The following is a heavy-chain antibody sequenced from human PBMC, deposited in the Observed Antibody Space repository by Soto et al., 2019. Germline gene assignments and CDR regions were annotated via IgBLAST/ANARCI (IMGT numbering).Heavy chain of an antibody. Sequence: SQTLSLTCAISGDSVSSNSAAWSWIRQSPSRGLEWLGRTYYRSKWYNDYAVSVKSPITSKPDTSKTQFCLQLNSVTHGDTAVYYCARVITMVRGVIYYYYMAVWGKGTTVTVSS. CDR2: TYYRSKWYN. CDR3: ARVITMVRGVIYYYYMAV. V-gene: IGHV6-1*01. J-gene: IGHJ6*03. D-gene: IGHD3-10*01. CDR1: GDSVSSNSAA.